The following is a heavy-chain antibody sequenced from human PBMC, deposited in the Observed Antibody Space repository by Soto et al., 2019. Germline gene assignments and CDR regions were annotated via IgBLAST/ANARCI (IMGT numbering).Heavy chain of an antibody. CDR3: ARGFRGSGSYFLGYYYGMDV. Sequence: SETLSLTCAVSGGSISSGGYSWSWIRQPPGKGLEWIGYIYHSGSTYYNPSLKSRVTISVDRSKNQFSLKLSSVTAADTAVYYCARGFRGSGSYFLGYYYGMDVWGQGTRVTVSS. V-gene: IGHV4-30-2*01. CDR1: GGSISSGGYS. J-gene: IGHJ6*02. D-gene: IGHD3-10*01. CDR2: IYHSGST.